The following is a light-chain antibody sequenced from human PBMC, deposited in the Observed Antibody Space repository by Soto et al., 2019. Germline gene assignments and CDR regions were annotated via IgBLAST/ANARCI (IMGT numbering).Light chain of an antibody. CDR2: GTS. J-gene: IGKJ4*01. Sequence: EIVLTQSPGTLSLSPGERATLSCRARQTISTNSLAWYQQKPGQAPRLLIYGTSSRATGIPDRFRGSGSGTDFTLTISRLEPEAFAVYYCQQYGASPKLSFGGGTKVEI. CDR1: QTISTNS. V-gene: IGKV3-20*01. CDR3: QQYGASPKLS.